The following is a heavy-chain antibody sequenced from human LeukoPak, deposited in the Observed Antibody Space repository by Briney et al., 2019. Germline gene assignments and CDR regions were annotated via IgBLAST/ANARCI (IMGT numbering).Heavy chain of an antibody. Sequence: SETLSLTCTVSGGSISSSSYYWGWIRQPPGKGLEWIGSIYYSGSTYYNPSLKSRVTISVDTSKNQFSLKLSSVTAADTAVYYCARTPYCSSTSCFAEYFQHWGRGTLVTVSS. V-gene: IGHV4-39*01. CDR2: IYYSGST. CDR3: ARTPYCSSTSCFAEYFQH. D-gene: IGHD2-2*01. J-gene: IGHJ1*01. CDR1: GGSISSSSYY.